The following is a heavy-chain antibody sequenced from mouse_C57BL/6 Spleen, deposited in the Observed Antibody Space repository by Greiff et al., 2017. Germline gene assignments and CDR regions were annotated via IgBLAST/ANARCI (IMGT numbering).Heavy chain of an antibody. D-gene: IGHD1-1*01. CDR3: ARGYYGSSSYAMDY. CDR1: GYTFTSYT. CDR2: INPSSGYT. V-gene: IGHV1-4*01. J-gene: IGHJ4*01. Sequence: VQLVESGAELARPGASVKMSCKASGYTFTSYTMHWVKQRPGQGLEWIGYINPSSGYTKYNQKFKDKATLTADKSSSTAYMQLSSLTSEDSAVYYCARGYYGSSSYAMDYWGQGTSVTVSS.